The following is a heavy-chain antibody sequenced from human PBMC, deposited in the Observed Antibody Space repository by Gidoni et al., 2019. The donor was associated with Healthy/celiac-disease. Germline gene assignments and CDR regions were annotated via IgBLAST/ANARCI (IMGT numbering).Heavy chain of an antibody. J-gene: IGHJ4*02. Sequence: QVQLQASCPGLVKPSATLSLTCTVSGGSISRYYWSWIRQPPGNGLEWIGYIDYSGSTNYNPTRKSRVTISVDTSKNQFSMKLSSVTAADTAVYYCARTTVHTYYFDYWGQGTLVTVSS. CDR3: ARTTVHTYYFDY. CDR1: GGSISRYY. V-gene: IGHV4-59*01. CDR2: IDYSGST. D-gene: IGHD4-17*01.